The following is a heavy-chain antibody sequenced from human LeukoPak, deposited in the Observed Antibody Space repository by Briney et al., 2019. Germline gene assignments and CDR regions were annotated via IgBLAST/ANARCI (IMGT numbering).Heavy chain of an antibody. CDR1: GYTFIGYY. D-gene: IGHD2-15*01. CDR3: ARRPTGGRLQYYFDY. J-gene: IGHJ4*02. V-gene: IGHV1-2*02. CDR2: INPNSGDT. Sequence: ASVKVSCKASGYTFIGYYIHWVRQAPGQGLEWMGWINPNSGDTKYAQKFQGRVTMTRDTSISTAYMELSRLRSDDTAVYFCARRPTGGRLQYYFDYWGQGTLVTVSS.